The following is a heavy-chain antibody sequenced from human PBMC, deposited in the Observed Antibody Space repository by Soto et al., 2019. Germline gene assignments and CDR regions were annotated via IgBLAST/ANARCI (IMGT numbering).Heavy chain of an antibody. CDR3: ARAYYDFWSGYLYYYGMDV. CDR2: IYHSGST. Sequence: SETLSLTCAVSGYSISSGYYWGWIRQPPGKGLEWIGSIYHSGSTYCNPSLKSRVTISVDTSKNQFSLKLSSVTAADTAVYYCARAYYDFWSGYLYYYGMDVWGQGTTVTVSS. D-gene: IGHD3-3*01. V-gene: IGHV4-38-2*01. CDR1: GYSISSGYY. J-gene: IGHJ6*02.